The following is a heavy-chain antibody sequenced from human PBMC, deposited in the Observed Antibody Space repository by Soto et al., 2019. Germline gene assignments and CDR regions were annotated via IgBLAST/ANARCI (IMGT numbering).Heavy chain of an antibody. V-gene: IGHV1-2*04. J-gene: IGHJ3*02. CDR1: GYTFTGYY. CDR2: INPNSGGT. Sequence: GASVKVSCKASGYTFTGYYMHWVRQAPGQGLEWMGWINPNSGGTNYAQKFQGWVTMTRDTSISTAYMELSRLRSDDTAVYYCARDRVDIVATNPDDAFDIRGQGTMVTVSS. CDR3: ARDRVDIVATNPDDAFDI. D-gene: IGHD5-12*01.